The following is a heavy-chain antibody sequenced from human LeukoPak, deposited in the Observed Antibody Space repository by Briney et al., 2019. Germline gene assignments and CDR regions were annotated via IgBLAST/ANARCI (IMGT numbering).Heavy chain of an antibody. V-gene: IGHV3-30-3*01. CDR2: ISYDGSNK. D-gene: IGHD3-3*01. Sequence: PGRPLRLSCAASGFTFSSYAMHWVRQAPGKGLEWVAVISYDGSNKYYADSVKGRFTISRDNSKNTLYLQMNSLRAEDTAVYYCAREPLGFGVVTLDYWGQGTLVTVSS. J-gene: IGHJ4*02. CDR3: AREPLGFGVVTLDY. CDR1: GFTFSSYA.